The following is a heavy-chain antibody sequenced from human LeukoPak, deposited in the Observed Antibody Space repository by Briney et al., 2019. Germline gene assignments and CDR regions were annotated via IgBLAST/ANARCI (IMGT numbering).Heavy chain of an antibody. V-gene: IGHV3-21*01. CDR1: GFTFSSYS. Sequence: GGSLRLSCAASGFTFSSYSMNWVRQAPGKGLEWVSSISSSSSYIYYADSVKGRFTISRDNAKNSLYLQMNSLRAEDTAVYYCARGTPVTAAPFDYWGQGTLVTVSS. CDR2: ISSSSSYI. CDR3: ARGTPVTAAPFDY. J-gene: IGHJ4*02. D-gene: IGHD5-18*01.